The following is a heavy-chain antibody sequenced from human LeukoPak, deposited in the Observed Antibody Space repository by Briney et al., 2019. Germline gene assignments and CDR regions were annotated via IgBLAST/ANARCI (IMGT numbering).Heavy chain of an antibody. Sequence: GGPLPPPCPALGFPFRGYAVGGVRRAPGKGPGWLSMFITVPGTTYYADSVKGPFTIYRDNSKNTLYLQMNSLRAEDTAVYYCAKDSGEEELWFGEPMDFDFWGPGTLVTVSS. J-gene: IGHJ4*02. CDR1: GFPFRGYA. D-gene: IGHD3-10*01. CDR2: FITVPGTT. V-gene: IGHV3-23*01. CDR3: AKDSGEEELWFGEPMDFDF.